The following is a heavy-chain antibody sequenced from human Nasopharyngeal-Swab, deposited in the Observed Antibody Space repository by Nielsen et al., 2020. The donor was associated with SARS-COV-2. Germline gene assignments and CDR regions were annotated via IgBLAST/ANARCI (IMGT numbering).Heavy chain of an antibody. Sequence: ASVKVSCKASGYTFTSYGISWVRQAPGQGLEWMGWISAYNGNTNYVQKLQGRVTMTTDTSTSTAYMELRSLRSDDTAVYYCARDQDVLDDTIFGVYDYWGQGTLVTVSS. V-gene: IGHV1-18*01. J-gene: IGHJ4*02. D-gene: IGHD3-3*01. CDR3: ARDQDVLDDTIFGVYDY. CDR2: ISAYNGNT. CDR1: GYTFTSYG.